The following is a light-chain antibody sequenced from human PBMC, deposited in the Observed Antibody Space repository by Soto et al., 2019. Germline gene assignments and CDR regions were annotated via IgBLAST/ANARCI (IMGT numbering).Light chain of an antibody. CDR3: QHVHDYPIT. Sequence: DIQLTQSPSFLSASVGDRVTVTCRSSQDISSYLAWYQQKPGKAPKILIYGASTLKSGVPPRFGGSGSGTAFTLTISSLQPEDSATYFCQHVHDYPITFGGGTMVEIK. CDR1: QDISSY. CDR2: GAS. V-gene: IGKV1-9*01. J-gene: IGKJ4*01.